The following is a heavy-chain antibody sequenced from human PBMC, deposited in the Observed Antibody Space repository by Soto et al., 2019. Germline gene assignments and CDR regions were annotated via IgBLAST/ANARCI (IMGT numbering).Heavy chain of an antibody. Sequence: PSETLSLTCAVYGGSFSGYYWSWIRQPPGKGLEWIGEINHSGSTNYNPSLKSRVTISVDTSKNQFSLKLSSVTAADTAVYYCARAGAVVGSWLVTYYYYGMDVWGQGTTVTVSS. J-gene: IGHJ6*02. CDR3: ARAGAVVGSWLVTYYYYGMDV. V-gene: IGHV4-34*01. CDR1: GGSFSGYY. CDR2: INHSGST. D-gene: IGHD2-21*01.